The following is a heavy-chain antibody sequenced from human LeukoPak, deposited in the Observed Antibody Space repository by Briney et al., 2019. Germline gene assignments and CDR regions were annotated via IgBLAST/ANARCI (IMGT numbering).Heavy chain of an antibody. D-gene: IGHD1-20*01. V-gene: IGHV3-74*01. Sequence: GGSLRLSCATPGFTFSNYWMHWVRQAPGKGLVWVSRINTDGSSTSYADSVKGRFTISRDNAKNTLYLQMNSLRAEDTAVYYCARDNYYFDYWGQGTLVTVSS. CDR3: ARDNYYFDY. J-gene: IGHJ4*02. CDR2: INTDGSST. CDR1: GFTFSNYW.